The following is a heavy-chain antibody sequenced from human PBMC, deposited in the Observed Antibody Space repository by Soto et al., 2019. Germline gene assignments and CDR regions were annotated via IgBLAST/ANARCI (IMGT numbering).Heavy chain of an antibody. D-gene: IGHD3-3*01. Sequence: SETLSLTCTVSGGSISSYYWSWIRQPPGKGLEWIGCIYYSGSTNYNPSLKSRVTISVDTSKNQFSLKLSSVSAADTAVYYCARHGVRFLEWSGVLDYWGQGTLVTVSS. V-gene: IGHV4-59*08. J-gene: IGHJ4*02. CDR3: ARHGVRFLEWSGVLDY. CDR2: IYYSGST. CDR1: GGSISSYY.